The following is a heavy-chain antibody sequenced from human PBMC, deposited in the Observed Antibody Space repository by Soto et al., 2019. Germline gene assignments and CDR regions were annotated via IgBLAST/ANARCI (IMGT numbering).Heavy chain of an antibody. CDR2: ISGSGGST. D-gene: IGHD6-6*01. V-gene: IGHV3-23*01. CDR1: GFTFSSYA. J-gene: IGHJ6*02. CDR3: AKESPKYSSSDYYYGMDV. Sequence: GGSLRLSCAASGFTFSSYAMSRVRQAPGKGLEWVSSISGSGGSTYYADSVKGRFTISRDNSKNTLYLQMNSLRAEDTAVYYCAKESPKYSSSDYYYGMDVWGQGTTVTVSS.